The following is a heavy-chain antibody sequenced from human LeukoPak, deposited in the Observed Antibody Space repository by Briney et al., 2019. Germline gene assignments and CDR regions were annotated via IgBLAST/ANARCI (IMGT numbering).Heavy chain of an antibody. J-gene: IGHJ5*02. CDR3: ARGGPKRWLRQINWFDP. CDR1: GGSFSGYY. D-gene: IGHD5-24*01. V-gene: IGHV4-34*01. CDR2: INHSGST. Sequence: SETLSLTCAVYGGSFSGYYWSWIRQPPGKGLEWIGEINHSGSTNYNPSLKSRVTISVDTSKNQFSLKLSSVTAADTAVYYCARGGPKRWLRQINWFDPWGQGTLSPSPQ.